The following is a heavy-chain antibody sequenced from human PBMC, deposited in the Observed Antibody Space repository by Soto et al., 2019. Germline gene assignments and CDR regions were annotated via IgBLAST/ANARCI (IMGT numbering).Heavy chain of an antibody. V-gene: IGHV3-11*06. J-gene: IGHJ4*02. CDR3: ARESEDLTSTFDY. Sequence: GGSMRLSCAASGLTFSVYYMSWIRQAPWKGIEWGSSISSTTNYIYCGDSMKGRFTNSRDNAKNSLYLEVNSLRAEDTAVYYCARESEDLTSTFDYWGQGTLVTISS. CDR2: ISSTTNYI. CDR1: GLTFSVYY.